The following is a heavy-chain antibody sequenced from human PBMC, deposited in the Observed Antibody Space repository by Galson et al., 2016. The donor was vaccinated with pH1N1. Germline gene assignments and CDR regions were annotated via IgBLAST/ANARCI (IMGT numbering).Heavy chain of an antibody. CDR1: GYTFSAFW. Sequence: CAGSGYTFSAFWMHWVRQVPGKGLVWVSRISSDGTETFYTDSVRGRFTISRDNAKNTLYLDMASLTTDDTAVYYCTRDGTDWSNNIDFWGQGTLVTVSS. D-gene: IGHD3-9*01. J-gene: IGHJ4*02. CDR2: ISSDGTET. V-gene: IGHV3-74*01. CDR3: TRDGTDWSNNIDF.